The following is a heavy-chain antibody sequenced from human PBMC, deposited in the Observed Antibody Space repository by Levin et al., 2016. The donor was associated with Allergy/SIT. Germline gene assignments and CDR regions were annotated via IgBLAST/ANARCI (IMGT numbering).Heavy chain of an antibody. J-gene: IGHJ5*01. Sequence: SETLSLTCSVSRGSITSNGFYWSWIRQHPGKGLEWIGNIYSFGRTDYHPSLQSRLSISLDTSKNQFSLRLTSVTAADTAVYFCARGKDYGGNHIDSWGQGILVTVSS. CDR2: IYSFGRT. CDR1: RGSITSNGFY. D-gene: IGHD4-23*01. CDR3: ARGKDYGGNHIDS. V-gene: IGHV4-31*03.